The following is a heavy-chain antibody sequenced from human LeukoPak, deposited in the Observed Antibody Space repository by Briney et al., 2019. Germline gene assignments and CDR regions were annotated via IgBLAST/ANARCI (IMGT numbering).Heavy chain of an antibody. Sequence: GRSLRPSCAASGFTFDDYAMHWVRQAPGKGLEWGSGISWNSGSIGYADSMKGRFTISRDNAKNSLYLQMNSLRSEDTALYYCAKDRALRGRGLYCFDYWGQGTLVTVSS. CDR3: AKDRALRGRGLYCFDY. CDR1: GFTFDDYA. CDR2: ISWNSGSI. D-gene: IGHD3-10*01. V-gene: IGHV3-9*01. J-gene: IGHJ4*02.